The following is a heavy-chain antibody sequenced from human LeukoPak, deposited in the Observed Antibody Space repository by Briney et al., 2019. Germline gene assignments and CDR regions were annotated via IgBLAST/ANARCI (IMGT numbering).Heavy chain of an antibody. CDR3: ARAGAYHFDN. Sequence: PGGSLRLSCAASGFTFTDYWMHWVRQVPGKGLVWVSIINTDTRGTYYADSVKGRFTISRDNAKSTLYLQMDNLRAEDTAVYYCARAGAYHFDNWGQGTLVTVSS. CDR1: GFTFTDYW. J-gene: IGHJ4*02. V-gene: IGHV3-74*01. CDR2: INTDTRGT. D-gene: IGHD3-16*01.